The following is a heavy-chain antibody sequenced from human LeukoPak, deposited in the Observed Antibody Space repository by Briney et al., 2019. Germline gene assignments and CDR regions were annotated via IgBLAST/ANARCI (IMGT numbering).Heavy chain of an antibody. V-gene: IGHV5-51*01. J-gene: IGHJ4*02. CDR1: GYSFTNYW. CDR2: IFPGVSET. CDR3: ARSGTSFSFFDY. Sequence: ESLKTYLKCSGYSFTNYWIVLVLQLPGTSQGRMGNIFPGVSETRYRPSFQGQVTISADTSISTAYLQGSSLKASHTAIYYCARSGTSFSFFDYWGQGTLVTVSS. D-gene: IGHD1-26*01.